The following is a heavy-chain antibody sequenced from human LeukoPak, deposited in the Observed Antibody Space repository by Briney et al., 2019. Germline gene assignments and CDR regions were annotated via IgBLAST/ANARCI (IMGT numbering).Heavy chain of an antibody. CDR3: ARPLPNSPTSFDY. J-gene: IGHJ4*02. CDR1: GFTFSSYS. Sequence: GGSLGLSCAASGFTFSSYSMNWVRQAPGKGLEWVSSISGSSSYIYYADSVKGRFTISRDNAKNSLYLQMNSLRAEDTAVYYCARPLPNSPTSFDYWGQGTLVTVSS. CDR2: ISGSSSYI. V-gene: IGHV3-21*01.